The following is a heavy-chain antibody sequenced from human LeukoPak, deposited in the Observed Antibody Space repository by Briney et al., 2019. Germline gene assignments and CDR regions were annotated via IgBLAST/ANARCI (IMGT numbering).Heavy chain of an antibody. Sequence: GGSLRLSCAASGFTFSDYYMSWIRQAPGKGLEWVSYISSSGSTIYYADSVKDRFTISRDNAKNSLYLQMNSLRAEDTAVYYCARVIGSTSSWYFQHWGQGTLVTVSS. V-gene: IGHV3-11*01. J-gene: IGHJ1*01. CDR1: GFTFSDYY. CDR3: ARVIGSTSSWYFQH. CDR2: ISSSGSTI. D-gene: IGHD2-2*01.